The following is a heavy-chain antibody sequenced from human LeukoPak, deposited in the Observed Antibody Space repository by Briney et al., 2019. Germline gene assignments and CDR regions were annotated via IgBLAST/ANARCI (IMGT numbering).Heavy chain of an antibody. CDR2: ISNDGNTK. V-gene: IGHV3-30*15. CDR3: ARDVHYTSSKPGWPFDI. J-gene: IGHJ3*02. D-gene: IGHD2-15*01. Sequence: QPGGSLRLSCAASGFTLNNYAMHWVRQAPGKGLEWVGFISNDGNTKYFADSVKGRFTMSRDNSKNTLYLQMSSLGVADTAVYYCARDVHYTSSKPGWPFDIWGQGTVVSVSS. CDR1: GFTLNNYA.